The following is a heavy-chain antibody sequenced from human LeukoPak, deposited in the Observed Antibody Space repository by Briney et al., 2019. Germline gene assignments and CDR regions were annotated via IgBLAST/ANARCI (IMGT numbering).Heavy chain of an antibody. CDR2: ISSSGSTI. CDR3: ARVVTVVTWEYYFDY. J-gene: IGHJ4*02. Sequence: GGSLRLSCAASGFTFSSYEMNWVRQAPGKGLEWVSYISSSGSTIYYADSVKGRFTISRDNAKNSLYLQMNSLRAEDTAVYYCARVVTVVTWEYYFDYWGQGTLVTVSS. V-gene: IGHV3-48*03. CDR1: GFTFSSYE. D-gene: IGHD1-26*01.